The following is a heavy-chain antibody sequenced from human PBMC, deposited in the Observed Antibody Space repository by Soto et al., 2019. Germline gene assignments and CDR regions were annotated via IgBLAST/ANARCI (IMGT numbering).Heavy chain of an antibody. J-gene: IGHJ4*02. Sequence: SETLSLTCTVSGGSISSGGYYWSWIRQHPGKGLEWIGYIYYSGSTYYNPSLKSRVTISVDTSKNQFSLNLSSVTAADTAVYYCARRYSSGFDYWGQGALVTVSS. CDR2: IYYSGST. CDR3: ARRYSSGFDY. D-gene: IGHD6-19*01. V-gene: IGHV4-31*03. CDR1: GGSISSGGYY.